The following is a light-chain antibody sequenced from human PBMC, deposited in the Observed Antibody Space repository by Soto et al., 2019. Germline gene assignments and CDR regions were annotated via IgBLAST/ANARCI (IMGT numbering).Light chain of an antibody. CDR1: QSVNSIY. Sequence: EIVLTQSPGTLSLSPGERATLSCRASQSVNSIYLAWYQQKPGQPPRLLIYGASNRATGIPDRFSGSGSGTDFTLTISRLEPEDFAVYYCQQYAGLWTFGQGTKVEIK. CDR3: QQYAGLWT. J-gene: IGKJ1*01. CDR2: GAS. V-gene: IGKV3-20*01.